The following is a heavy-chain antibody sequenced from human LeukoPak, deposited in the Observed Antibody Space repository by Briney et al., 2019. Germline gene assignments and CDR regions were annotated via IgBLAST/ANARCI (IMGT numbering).Heavy chain of an antibody. V-gene: IGHV3-30*18. J-gene: IGHJ3*02. CDR3: AKDAGALIAFDI. Sequence: GGSLRLSCAASGFTFSTYGMHWVRQAPGKGLGWVAVISYDGSNEYYADSVKGRFTISRDNSKNTLYLQMSSLRAEDTAVYYCAKDAGALIAFDIWGQGTMVTVSS. D-gene: IGHD7-27*01. CDR2: ISYDGSNE. CDR1: GFTFSTYG.